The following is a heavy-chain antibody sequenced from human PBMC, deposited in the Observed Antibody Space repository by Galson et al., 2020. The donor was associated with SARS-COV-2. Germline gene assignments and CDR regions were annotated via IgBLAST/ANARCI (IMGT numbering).Heavy chain of an antibody. CDR3: ARGGQQLVRGYYYYYMDV. CDR1: GGPISSYY. V-gene: IGHV4-59*01. J-gene: IGHJ6*03. CDR2: IYYSGST. Sequence: SETLSLTCTVSGGPISSYYWSWIRQPPGKGLEWIGYIYYSGSTNYNPSLKSRVTISVDTSKNQFSLKLSPVTAADTAVYYCARGGQQLVRGYYYYYMDVWGKGTTVTISS. D-gene: IGHD6-13*01.